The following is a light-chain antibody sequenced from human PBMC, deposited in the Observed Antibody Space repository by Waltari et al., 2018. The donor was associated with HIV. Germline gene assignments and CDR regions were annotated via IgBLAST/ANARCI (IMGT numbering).Light chain of an antibody. Sequence: SVLTQPPSASGTPGQGVPIPGSGRNHNIENNNVNWYQQLPGTAPKLLIYSNNQRPSGVPDRFSGSKSGTSASLAISGLQSEDEADYYCVTWDDSLSGMVFGGGTKLTVL. CDR1: NHNIENNN. CDR3: VTWDDSLSGMV. V-gene: IGLV1-44*01. J-gene: IGLJ2*01. CDR2: SNN.